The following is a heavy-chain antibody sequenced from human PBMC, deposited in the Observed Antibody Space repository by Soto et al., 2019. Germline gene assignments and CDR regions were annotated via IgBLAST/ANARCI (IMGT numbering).Heavy chain of an antibody. CDR3: ARAGPRYFDWLLLGY. Sequence: SETLSLTCTVSCGSISSGDYYWSWIRQPPGKGLEWIGYIYYSGSTYYNPSLKSRVTISVDTSKNQFSLKLSSVTAADTAVYYCARAGPRYFDWLLLGYWGQGTLVTVSS. D-gene: IGHD3-9*01. V-gene: IGHV4-30-4*01. CDR2: IYYSGST. CDR1: CGSISSGDYY. J-gene: IGHJ4*02.